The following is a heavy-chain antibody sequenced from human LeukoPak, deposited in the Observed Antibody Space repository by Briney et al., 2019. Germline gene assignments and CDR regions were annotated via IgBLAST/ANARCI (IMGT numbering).Heavy chain of an antibody. CDR2: ISYDGNNQ. J-gene: IGHJ4*02. Sequence: GGSLRPSCAASGFTFTTYAMHWVRQAPGKGLEWVAVISYDGNNQYYADSVTGRFTISRDDSKNTLYLQMNSLRPDDTAVYYCARGLDQTENYWGQGTLVTVSS. D-gene: IGHD2-2*01. V-gene: IGHV3-30*04. CDR1: GFTFTTYA. CDR3: ARGLDQTENY.